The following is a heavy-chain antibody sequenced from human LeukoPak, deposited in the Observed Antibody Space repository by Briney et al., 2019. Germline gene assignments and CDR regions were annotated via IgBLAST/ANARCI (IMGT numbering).Heavy chain of an antibody. CDR3: ARPWYSSGWVWYNAFDI. D-gene: IGHD6-19*01. J-gene: IGHJ3*02. CDR1: GGSISSSSYY. V-gene: IGHV4-39*01. Sequence: KPSETLSLTCTVSGGSISSSSYYWGWIRQPPGKGLEWIGSIYYSGSTYYNPSLKSRVIISIDTSKNQFSLKLSSVTAADTAVYYCARPWYSSGWVWYNAFDIWGQGTMVTVSS. CDR2: IYYSGST.